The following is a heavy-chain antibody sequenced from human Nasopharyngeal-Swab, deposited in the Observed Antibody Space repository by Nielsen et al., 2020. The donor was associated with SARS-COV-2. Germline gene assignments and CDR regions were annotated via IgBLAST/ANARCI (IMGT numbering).Heavy chain of an antibody. V-gene: IGHV3-11*01. Sequence: GESLKISCAASGFTFSDYYMSWIRQAPGKGLEWVSYISSSGSTIYYADSVKGRFTISRDNAKNSLYLQMNSLSAEDTAVYYCARAYSEVYATPGDFDYWGQGTLVTVSS. D-gene: IGHD2-8*01. CDR3: ARAYSEVYATPGDFDY. J-gene: IGHJ4*02. CDR2: ISSSGSTI. CDR1: GFTFSDYY.